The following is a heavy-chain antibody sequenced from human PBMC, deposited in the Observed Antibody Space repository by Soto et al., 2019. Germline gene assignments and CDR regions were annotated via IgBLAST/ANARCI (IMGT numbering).Heavy chain of an antibody. J-gene: IGHJ4*02. CDR3: AKDVAAAGNTGDY. D-gene: IGHD6-13*01. CDR2: ISGSGGST. Sequence: EVQLLESGGGLVQPGGSLRLSCAASGFTFSSYAMSWVRQAPGKGLEWVSAISGSGGSTYYADSVKGRFTISRDNSKNTLYLQMNSLRAEDTDVYYCAKDVAAAGNTGDYWGQGTLVTVSS. CDR1: GFTFSSYA. V-gene: IGHV3-23*01.